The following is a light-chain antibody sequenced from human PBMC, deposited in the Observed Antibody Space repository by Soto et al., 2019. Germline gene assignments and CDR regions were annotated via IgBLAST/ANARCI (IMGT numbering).Light chain of an antibody. Sequence: QSALTQPPSASGSPGQSVTISCTGTSSDVGGYNYVSWYQQHPGKAPKLMIYEVSKRPSGVPDRFSGSKSGNTASLTVSGLQVEDEADYYCAVWDDNLSGVVFGGGTKLTVL. J-gene: IGLJ2*01. CDR1: SSDVGGYNY. CDR3: AVWDDNLSGVV. V-gene: IGLV2-8*01. CDR2: EVS.